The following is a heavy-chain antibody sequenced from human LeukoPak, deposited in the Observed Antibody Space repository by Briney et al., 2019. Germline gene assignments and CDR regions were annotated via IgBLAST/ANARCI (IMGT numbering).Heavy chain of an antibody. CDR1: GFDFNSYT. D-gene: IGHD6-6*01. V-gene: IGHV3-21*01. CDR2: ISSSSSYI. CDR3: ARDKYSSSSVAFDI. J-gene: IGHJ3*02. Sequence: GGSLRLSCAAAGFDFNSYTISWVRQAPGKGLEWVSSISSSSSYIYYADSVKGRFTISRDNAKNSLYLQMNSLRAEDTAVYYCARDKYSSSSVAFDIWGQGTMVTVSS.